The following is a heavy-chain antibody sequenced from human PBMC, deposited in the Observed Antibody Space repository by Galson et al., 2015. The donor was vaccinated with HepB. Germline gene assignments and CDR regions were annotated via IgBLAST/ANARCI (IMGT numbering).Heavy chain of an antibody. Sequence: SLRLSCAASGFTFSSYGMHWVRQAPGKGLEWVAVIWYDGSNKYYADSVKGRFTISRGNSKNTLYLQMNSLRAEDTAVYYCARDPYYDSLSPYLDYWGQGTLVTVSS. CDR3: ARDPYYDSLSPYLDY. J-gene: IGHJ4*02. CDR2: IWYDGSNK. V-gene: IGHV3-33*01. D-gene: IGHD3-22*01. CDR1: GFTFSSYG.